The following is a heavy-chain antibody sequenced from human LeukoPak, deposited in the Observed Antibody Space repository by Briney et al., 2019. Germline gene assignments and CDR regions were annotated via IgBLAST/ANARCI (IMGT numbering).Heavy chain of an antibody. J-gene: IGHJ4*02. CDR2: ISSSSSYI. CDR1: GFTFSSYS. CDR3: ARSPRGIAAAGTSGWVDY. V-gene: IGHV3-21*01. Sequence: GGSLRLSCATSGFTFSSYSMNWVRQAPGKGLEWVSSISSSSSYIYYADSVKGRFTISRDNAKNSLYLQMNSLRAEDTAVYYCARSPRGIAAAGTSGWVDYWGQGTLVTVSS. D-gene: IGHD6-13*01.